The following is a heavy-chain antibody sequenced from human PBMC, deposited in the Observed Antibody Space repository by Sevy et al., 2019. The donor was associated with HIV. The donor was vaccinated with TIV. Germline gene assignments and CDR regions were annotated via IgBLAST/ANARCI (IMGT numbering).Heavy chain of an antibody. CDR1: GYSFTSYW. CDR3: ARYLEGYSSSSPWFDP. J-gene: IGHJ5*02. Sequence: GESLKISCKGSGYSFTSYWIGWVRQMPGKGLEWMGIIYPGDSDTRYSPSFQGQVTISADKSISTAYLQWSSLKASDTAMYYCARYLEGYSSSSPWFDPWGQGTLVTVSS. CDR2: IYPGDSDT. D-gene: IGHD6-6*01. V-gene: IGHV5-51*01.